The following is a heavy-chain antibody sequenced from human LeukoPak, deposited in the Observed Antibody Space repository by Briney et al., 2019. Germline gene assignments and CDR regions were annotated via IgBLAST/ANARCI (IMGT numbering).Heavy chain of an antibody. Sequence: SETLSLTCTVSGYSISSGYYWGWIRQPPGKGLEWIGSIYYSGSAYYNPSLKSRVTISLDTSKNQFSLKLTSATAADTAVYYCAKDRDSSGYYYYPFDIWGQGTMVTVSS. V-gene: IGHV4-38-2*02. J-gene: IGHJ3*02. CDR1: GYSISSGYY. CDR3: AKDRDSSGYYYYPFDI. CDR2: IYYSGSA. D-gene: IGHD3-22*01.